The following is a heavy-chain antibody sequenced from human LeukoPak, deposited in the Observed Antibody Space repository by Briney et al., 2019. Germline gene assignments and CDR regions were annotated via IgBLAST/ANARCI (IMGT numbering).Heavy chain of an antibody. CDR1: GFTFSSYS. D-gene: IGHD1-26*01. Sequence: PGGSLRLSCAASGFTFSSYSMNWVRQAPGKGLEWVSSISSSGSTIYYADSVKGRFTISRDNAKNSLYLQMNSLRAEDTAVYYCASSVGATSPFDYWGQGTLVTVSS. CDR2: ISSSGSTI. V-gene: IGHV3-21*04. CDR3: ASSVGATSPFDY. J-gene: IGHJ4*02.